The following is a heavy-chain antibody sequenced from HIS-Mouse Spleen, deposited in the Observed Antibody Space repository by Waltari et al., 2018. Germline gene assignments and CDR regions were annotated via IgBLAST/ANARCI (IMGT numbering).Heavy chain of an antibody. CDR3: ARSPYYDFWSGYSDNWFDP. J-gene: IGHJ5*02. Sequence: QVQLQESGPGLVKPSQTLSLTCTVSGGPISSRGYYWSWIRPHPGTGLEWIGYIYYSGSTYYNPSLKSRVTISVDTSKNQFSLKLSSVTAADTAVYYCARSPYYDFWSGYSDNWFDPWGQGTLVTVSS. CDR1: GGPISSRGYY. D-gene: IGHD3-3*01. CDR2: IYYSGST. V-gene: IGHV4-31*03.